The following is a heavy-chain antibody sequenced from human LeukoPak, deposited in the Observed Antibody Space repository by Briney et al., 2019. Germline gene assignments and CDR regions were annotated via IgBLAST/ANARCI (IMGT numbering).Heavy chain of an antibody. CDR3: ADAPGDY. V-gene: IGHV1-2*02. D-gene: IGHD2-8*01. CDR2: INPNTGDT. CDR1: GYTFTGYY. Sequence: ASVKVSCKASGYTFTGYYMHWVRQAPGQGLEWMGWINPNTGDTHYAQKFQGRVTLTRDTSITTVYMELSRLTSDDTAIFYCADAPGDYWGQGTLVTVSS. J-gene: IGHJ4*02.